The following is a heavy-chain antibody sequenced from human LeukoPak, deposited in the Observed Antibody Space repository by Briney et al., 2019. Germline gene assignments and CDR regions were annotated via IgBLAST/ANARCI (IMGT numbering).Heavy chain of an antibody. D-gene: IGHD1-26*01. CDR3: ARESGAFCPFGF. Sequence: KPSETLSLTCAVYGGSFSGYYWSWIRQSPGKGLEWIGEINHSGSTSYYPSLKSRVTTSVDTSKNQFSLRLSSVTAADTAIYYCARESGAFCPFGFWGQGTLVTVSS. CDR2: INHSGST. J-gene: IGHJ4*02. V-gene: IGHV4-34*01. CDR1: GGSFSGYY.